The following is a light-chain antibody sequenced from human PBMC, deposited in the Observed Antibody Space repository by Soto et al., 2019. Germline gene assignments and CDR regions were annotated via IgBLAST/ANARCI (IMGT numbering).Light chain of an antibody. CDR1: RSNIGNNY. CDR2: DNN. V-gene: IGLV1-51*01. J-gene: IGLJ2*01. CDR3: GTWDSSLSAVV. Sequence: QSVLTQPPSVSAAPGQTVTISCSGSRSNIGNNYVSWYQQLPGTAPKLLIYDNNKRPSGIPDRFSGSKSGTSATLGITGLQTGDEADYYCGTWDSSLSAVVFGGGPKLTVL.